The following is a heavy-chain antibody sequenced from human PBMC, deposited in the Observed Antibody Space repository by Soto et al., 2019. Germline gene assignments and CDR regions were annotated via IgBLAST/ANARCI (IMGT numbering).Heavy chain of an antibody. D-gene: IGHD3-22*01. Sequence: PGGSLRLSCAASGFTFSRYAMSWVRQAPGKGLVWVSAISGSGGSTYYADSVKGRFTISRDNSKNTLYLQMNSLRAEDTAVYYCAKDSIESITMIVVVPYTGYWGQGTLVTV. CDR2: ISGSGGST. CDR3: AKDSIESITMIVVVPYTGY. CDR1: GFTFSRYA. V-gene: IGHV3-23*01. J-gene: IGHJ4*02.